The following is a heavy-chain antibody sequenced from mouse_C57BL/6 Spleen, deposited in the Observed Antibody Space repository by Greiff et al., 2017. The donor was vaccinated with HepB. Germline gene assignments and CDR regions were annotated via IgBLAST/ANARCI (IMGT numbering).Heavy chain of an antibody. D-gene: IGHD2-5*01. CDR3: AKESPYSNYWYFDV. CDR1: GYSITSGYY. CDR2: ISYDGSN. V-gene: IGHV3-6*01. Sequence: ESGPGLVKPSQSLSLTCSVTGYSITSGYYWNWIRQFPGNKLEWMGYISYDGSNNYNPSLKNRISITRDTSKNQFFLKLNSVTTEDTATYYCAKESPYSNYWYFDVWGTGTTVTVSS. J-gene: IGHJ1*03.